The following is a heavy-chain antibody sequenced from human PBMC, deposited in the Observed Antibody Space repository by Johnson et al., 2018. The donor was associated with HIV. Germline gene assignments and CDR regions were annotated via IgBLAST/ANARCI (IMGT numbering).Heavy chain of an antibody. CDR1: GIIVTGNF. CDR3: ATDHAEGCGPRTSARPCNAFDI. D-gene: IGHD1-1*01. V-gene: IGHV3-30*03. CDR2: ISYDGSTK. J-gene: IGHJ3*02. Sequence: QVQLVESGGGLIQPGGSLRLSCAASGIIVTGNFMSWVRQAPGQGLEWVAVISYDGSTKYYADSVKGRFTISSDNSKNTLYLQMNSLRAEDTAGYYFATDHAEGCGPRTSARPCNAFDIWGQGTMVTVSS.